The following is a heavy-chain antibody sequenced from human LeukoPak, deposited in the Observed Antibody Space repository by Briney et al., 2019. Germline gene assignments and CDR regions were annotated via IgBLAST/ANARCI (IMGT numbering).Heavy chain of an antibody. J-gene: IGHJ4*02. CDR3: AVTYYYDRSFDY. Sequence: GGSLRLSCAASGFTFSSYAMHWVRQAPGKGLEWVAVISYDGSNKYYADSVKGRFTISRDNSKNTLYLQMNSLRAEDTAVYYCAVTYYYDRSFDYWGQGALVTVSS. CDR2: ISYDGSNK. CDR1: GFTFSSYA. V-gene: IGHV3-30*04. D-gene: IGHD3-22*01.